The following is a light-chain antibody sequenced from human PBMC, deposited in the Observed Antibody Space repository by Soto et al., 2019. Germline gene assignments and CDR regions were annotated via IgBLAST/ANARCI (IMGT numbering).Light chain of an antibody. V-gene: IGKV1-12*01. J-gene: IGKJ3*01. CDR3: QQANSFPRT. CDR1: RGISRW. CDR2: SAS. Sequence: DIQMTQLPSSMSASVGDRVTITCRASRGISRWLAWYHQKQGKAPNLLIYSASTLHSGVPSRFSGSGYGTDFTLTISSLQPEDFGTYYCQQANSFPRTFGPGTKVDMK.